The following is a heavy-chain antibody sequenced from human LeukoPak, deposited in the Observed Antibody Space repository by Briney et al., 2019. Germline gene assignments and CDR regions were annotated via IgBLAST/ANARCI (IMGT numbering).Heavy chain of an antibody. V-gene: IGHV3-30*02. CDR2: IWYDGSDK. CDR1: GFTLSYYG. Sequence: PGGSLRLSCATSGFTLSYYGMHWVRQAPGKGLEWVAHIWYDGSDKYYMDSVKGRFTISRDTSRSTVYLQMNRLRAEDTAVYYCARDLLALPHKDFDSWGQGTLVTVSS. J-gene: IGHJ4*02. CDR3: ARDLLALPHKDFDS.